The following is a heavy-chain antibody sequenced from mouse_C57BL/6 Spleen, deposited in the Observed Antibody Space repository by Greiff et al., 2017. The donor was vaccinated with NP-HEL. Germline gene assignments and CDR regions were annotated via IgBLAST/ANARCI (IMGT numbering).Heavy chain of an antibody. D-gene: IGHD1-1*01. CDR3: ARSDYYAYYYAMDY. CDR1: GFTFSSYT. Sequence: EVQVVESGGGLVKPGGSLKLSCAASGFTFSSYTMSWVRQTPEKRLEWVATISGGGGNTYYPDSVKGRFTISRDNATNTLYLQMSSLRSEDTALYYCARSDYYAYYYAMDYWGQGTSVTVSS. V-gene: IGHV5-9*01. J-gene: IGHJ4*01. CDR2: ISGGGGNT.